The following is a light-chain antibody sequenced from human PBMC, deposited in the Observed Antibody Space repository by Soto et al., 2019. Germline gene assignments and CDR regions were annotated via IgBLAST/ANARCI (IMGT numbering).Light chain of an antibody. Sequence: QSVLTQPASVSGSPGQSITISCTGTSSDVGGYNYVSWFQQHPGLAPKLMIYQVTDRPSGVSYRFSGSKSGNTASLTISGLQAEDEADYYCSSYTSSATVVFGGGTKVTVL. J-gene: IGLJ2*01. CDR3: SSYTSSATVV. CDR1: SSDVGGYNY. CDR2: QVT. V-gene: IGLV2-14*01.